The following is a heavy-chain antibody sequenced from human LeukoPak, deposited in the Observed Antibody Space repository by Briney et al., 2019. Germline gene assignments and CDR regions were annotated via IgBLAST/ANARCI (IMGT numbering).Heavy chain of an antibody. D-gene: IGHD6-19*01. CDR3: ASASGWYD. V-gene: IGHV4-34*01. CDR2: INHSGST. CDR1: GGSFSGYY. Sequence: SETLSLTCAVYGGSFSGYYWSWIRQPPGKGLEWIGEINHSGSTNYNPSLKSRVIISVDTSKNQFSLKLSSVTAADTAVYYCASASGWYDWGQGTLVTVSS. J-gene: IGHJ4*02.